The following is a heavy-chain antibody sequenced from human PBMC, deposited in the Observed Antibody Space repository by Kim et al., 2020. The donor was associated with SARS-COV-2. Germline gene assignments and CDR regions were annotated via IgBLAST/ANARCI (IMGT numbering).Heavy chain of an antibody. CDR1: GGSISSYY. CDR2: IYYSGST. V-gene: IGHV4-59*13. CDR3: ARGRQQLVRAFDI. D-gene: IGHD6-13*01. J-gene: IGHJ3*02. Sequence: SETLSLTCTVSGGSISSYYWSWIRQPPGKGLEWIGYIYYSGSTNYNPSLKSRVTISVDTSKNQFSLKLSSVTAADTAVYYCARGRQQLVRAFDIWGQGTMVTVSS.